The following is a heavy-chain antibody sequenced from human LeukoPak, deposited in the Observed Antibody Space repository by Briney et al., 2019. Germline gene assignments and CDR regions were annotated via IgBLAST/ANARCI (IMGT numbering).Heavy chain of an antibody. CDR3: ARTGYGYNYFDY. V-gene: IGHV3-33*05. CDR1: RFTFSSYG. Sequence: SGGSLRLSCAASRFTFSSYGMNWVRQAPGKGLEWVAVISYDGSNKYYADSVKGRFTISRDNSKNTLYLQMNSLRAEDTAVYYCARTGYGYNYFDYWGQGTLVTVSS. CDR2: ISYDGSNK. D-gene: IGHD3-16*01. J-gene: IGHJ4*02.